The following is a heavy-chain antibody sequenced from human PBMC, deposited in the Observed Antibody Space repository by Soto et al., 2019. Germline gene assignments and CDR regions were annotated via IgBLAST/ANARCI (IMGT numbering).Heavy chain of an antibody. Sequence: QVQLQESGPGLVKPSETLALTCTVSGGSITGSSYYWGWIRQPPEKGLEWIGSIYYSGITYYNPSLKSRVTIAVDTSKNQFSLKMKSMTAADTAVYYCARHAPVYCSSGDCYPLAGWGQGTLVTVSS. J-gene: IGHJ4*02. V-gene: IGHV4-39*01. D-gene: IGHD2-15*01. CDR3: ARHAPVYCSSGDCYPLAG. CDR2: IYYSGIT. CDR1: GGSITGSSYY.